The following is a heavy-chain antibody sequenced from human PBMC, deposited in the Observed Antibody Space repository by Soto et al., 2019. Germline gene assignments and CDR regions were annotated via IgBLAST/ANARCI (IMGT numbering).Heavy chain of an antibody. CDR3: AKDLDPFYYYYMDV. CDR2: ISYDGSNK. Sequence: QPGGSLRLSCAASGFTFSSYGMHWVRQAPGKGLEWVAVISYDGSNKYYADSVKGRFTISRDNSKNTLYLQMNSLRAEDTAVYYCAKDLDPFYYYYMDVWGKGTTVTVSS. V-gene: IGHV3-30*18. J-gene: IGHJ6*03. CDR1: GFTFSSYG.